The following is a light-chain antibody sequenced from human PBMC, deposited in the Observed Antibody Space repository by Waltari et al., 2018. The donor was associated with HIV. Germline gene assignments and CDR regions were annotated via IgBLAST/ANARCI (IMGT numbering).Light chain of an antibody. J-gene: IGLJ2*01. CDR2: DND. Sequence: QSVLTQPPSVSAAPGQQVAISCSGTAYNIGNNVVAWYQQVPGTAPKLLIYDNDKRPSGIPDRFSGSKSATSATLGISGLQTGDEADYYCATWDDGLKYEVFGGGTKLTAL. CDR1: AYNIGNNV. V-gene: IGLV1-51*01. CDR3: ATWDDGLKYEV.